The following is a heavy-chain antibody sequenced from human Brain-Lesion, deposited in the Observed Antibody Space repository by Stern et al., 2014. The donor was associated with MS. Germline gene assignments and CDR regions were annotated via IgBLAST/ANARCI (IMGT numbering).Heavy chain of an antibody. Sequence: VQLVESGAEVKKPGASVKVSCKTSGYIFTGYYIHWVRQAPGQGLEWMGWINHNTGGTKYAQKFQGRVSMSRDTSISTAYVELSSLTSDDTAVYYCARDQRGITIFGVVTDYYYLGMDVWGQGTTVTVSS. CDR2: INHNTGGT. CDR3: ARDQRGITIFGVVTDYYYLGMDV. D-gene: IGHD3-3*01. V-gene: IGHV1-2*02. J-gene: IGHJ6*02. CDR1: GYIFTGYY.